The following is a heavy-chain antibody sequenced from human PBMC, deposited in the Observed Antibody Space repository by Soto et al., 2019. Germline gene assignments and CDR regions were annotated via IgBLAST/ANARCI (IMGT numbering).Heavy chain of an antibody. V-gene: IGHV3-23*01. Sequence: EVQLLESGGGLVQPGGSLRLSCAASGFTFSSYAMSWVRQAPGKGLEWVSASSGSGGSTYYADSVKGRFTISRDNSKNTLYLQMNSLRAEDTAVYYCAKDQGYGSGSYYLLYYFDYWGQGTLVTVSS. D-gene: IGHD3-10*01. CDR1: GFTFSSYA. CDR3: AKDQGYGSGSYYLLYYFDY. J-gene: IGHJ4*02. CDR2: SSGSGGST.